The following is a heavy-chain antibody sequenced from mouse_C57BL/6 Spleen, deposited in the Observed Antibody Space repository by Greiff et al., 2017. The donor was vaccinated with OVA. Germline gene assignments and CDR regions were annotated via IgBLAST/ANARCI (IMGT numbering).Heavy chain of an antibody. V-gene: IGHV1-55*01. Sequence: QVQLQQSGAELVKPGASVKMSCKASGYTFTSYWITWVKQRPGQGLEWIGDIYPGSGSTNYNEKFKSKATLTVDTSSSTAYMQLSSLTSEDSAVYYCARIHSYSNPWYYFDYWGQGTTLTVSS. CDR1: GYTFTSYW. D-gene: IGHD2-5*01. CDR2: IYPGSGST. CDR3: ARIHSYSNPWYYFDY. J-gene: IGHJ2*01.